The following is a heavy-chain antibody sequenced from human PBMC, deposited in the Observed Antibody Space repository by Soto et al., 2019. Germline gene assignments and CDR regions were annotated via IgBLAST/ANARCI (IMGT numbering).Heavy chain of an antibody. D-gene: IGHD5-12*01. V-gene: IGHV4-34*01. Sequence: KPSESMSLTCAAYGGCFSGYYWTWICQPPGKGLEWIGEINHSGSTNYNPSLKSRVPISVDTSKNQFSLKLSSVTAADTAVYYCARVRGYSGRIPNPRWLDPCGQGTLVTVSS. CDR1: GGCFSGYY. CDR3: ARVRGYSGRIPNPRWLDP. CDR2: INHSGST. J-gene: IGHJ5*02.